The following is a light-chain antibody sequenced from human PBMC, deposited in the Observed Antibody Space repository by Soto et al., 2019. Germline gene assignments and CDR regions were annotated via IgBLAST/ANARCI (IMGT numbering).Light chain of an antibody. V-gene: IGKV3-15*01. CDR1: QSVSNN. Sequence: ILMTQSPATLSVSPGERATLSCRASQSVSNNLAWYQQKPGQAPRLLIYDASTRATGIPARFSGSGSGTEITPTISGLQSEHVAIYYFQQYNNWPPWTFGQGTKVEIK. CDR2: DAS. CDR3: QQYNNWPPWT. J-gene: IGKJ1*01.